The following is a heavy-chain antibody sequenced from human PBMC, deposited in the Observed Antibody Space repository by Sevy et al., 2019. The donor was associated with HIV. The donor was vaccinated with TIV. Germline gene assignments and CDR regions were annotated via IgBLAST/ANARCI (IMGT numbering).Heavy chain of an antibody. Sequence: SETLSLTCAVSGYSISSGYYWGWIRQPPGKGLEWIGSIYHSGSTYYNPSLKSRVTISVDTSKNQFSLKLSSVTAADTAVYYCARCGYSYGYGAAYYYYYYMDVWGKRTTVTVSS. CDR3: ARCGYSYGYGAAYYYYYYMDV. CDR1: GYSISSGYY. V-gene: IGHV4-38-2*01. D-gene: IGHD5-18*01. J-gene: IGHJ6*03. CDR2: IYHSGST.